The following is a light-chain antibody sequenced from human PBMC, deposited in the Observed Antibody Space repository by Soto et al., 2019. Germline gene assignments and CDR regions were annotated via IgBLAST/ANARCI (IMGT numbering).Light chain of an antibody. CDR2: GAS. CDR1: QSVNSK. Sequence: EMVMTQSPVTLSVSPGERATLSCRASQSVNSKLAWYQQKPGQAPRLLIYGASTRAAGIPDRFSGSGSGTDFTLTISSLQSEDFAVYYCQQYDDWPGYTFGQGTKPEIK. CDR3: QQYDDWPGYT. J-gene: IGKJ2*01. V-gene: IGKV3-15*01.